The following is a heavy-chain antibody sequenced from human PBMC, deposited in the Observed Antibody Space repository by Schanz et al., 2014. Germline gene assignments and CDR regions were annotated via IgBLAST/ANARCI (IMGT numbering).Heavy chain of an antibody. D-gene: IGHD1-1*01. V-gene: IGHV1-2*05. CDR1: GYSFSAYY. CDR3: VRGLSGGTFDY. J-gene: IGHJ4*02. Sequence: QVQLVQSGAELKNPGASVKVSCKASGYSFSAYYIHWMRQAPGQGLEWLGRFTHISQKFQGRVTMTRDTSSTTAYMELNSLRSDDTGVYYCVRGLSGGTFDYWGQGALVTVSS. CDR2: FT.